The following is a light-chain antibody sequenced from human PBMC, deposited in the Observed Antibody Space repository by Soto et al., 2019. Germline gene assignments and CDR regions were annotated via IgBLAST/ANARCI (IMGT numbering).Light chain of an antibody. CDR3: SSYTRDRLVV. Sequence: QSVLTQPASVSGSPGESITISCSGSSSDVGGYNYVSWYQQHPGKAPRFLIFEVSNRPSGVSDRFSGSKSGNTASLTISGLRPEDEADYYCSSYTRDRLVVFGGGTQLTVL. J-gene: IGLJ2*01. V-gene: IGLV2-14*01. CDR2: EVS. CDR1: SSDVGGYNY.